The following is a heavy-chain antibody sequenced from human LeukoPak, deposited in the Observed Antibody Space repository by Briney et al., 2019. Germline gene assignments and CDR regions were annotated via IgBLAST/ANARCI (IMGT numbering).Heavy chain of an antibody. V-gene: IGHV3-11*04. CDR3: ARDDYGDYYFDY. CDR1: GFTFSDYY. Sequence: GGSLRLSCAASGFTFSDYYMSWIRQAPGKGLEWVSYISSSGSTIYYADSVKGRFTVSRDNAKNTLYLQMNSLRAEDTAVYYCARDDYGDYYFDYWGQGTLVTVS. D-gene: IGHD4-17*01. CDR2: ISSSGSTI. J-gene: IGHJ4*02.